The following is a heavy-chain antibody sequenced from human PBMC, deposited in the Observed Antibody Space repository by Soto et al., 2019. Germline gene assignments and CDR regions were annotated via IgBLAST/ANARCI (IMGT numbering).Heavy chain of an antibody. Sequence: SETLSLTCAVSGGSISSGGYSWSWIRQPPGKGLEWIGYIYHSGSTYYNPSLKSRVTISVDRSKNQFSLKLSSVTAADTAVYYCAGGPGVARNYWGQGNLVTVSS. J-gene: IGHJ4*02. D-gene: IGHD5-12*01. CDR1: GGSISSGGYS. V-gene: IGHV4-30-2*01. CDR3: AGGPGVARNY. CDR2: IYHSGST.